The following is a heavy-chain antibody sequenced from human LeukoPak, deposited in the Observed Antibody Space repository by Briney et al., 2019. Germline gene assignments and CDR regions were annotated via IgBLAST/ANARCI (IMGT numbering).Heavy chain of an antibody. CDR2: INPNSGGT. CDR3: ARVGCSSTSCYSNWFDP. Sequence: ASVKVSCKASGYTFTGYYMHWVRQAPGQGLEWMGWINPNSGGTNYAQKFQGRVTMTRNTSISTAYMELSSLRSEDTAVYYCARVGCSSTSCYSNWFDPWGQGTLVTVSS. CDR1: GYTFTGYY. J-gene: IGHJ5*02. V-gene: IGHV1-2*02. D-gene: IGHD2-2*01.